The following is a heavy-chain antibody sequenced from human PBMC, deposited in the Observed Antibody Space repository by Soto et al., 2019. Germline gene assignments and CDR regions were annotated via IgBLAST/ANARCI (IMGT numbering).Heavy chain of an antibody. J-gene: IGHJ4*02. CDR3: ARRAYGSETYDY. CDR1: GYSFTSYW. D-gene: IGHD3-10*01. Sequence: GESLKISCEGSGYSFTSYWISWVRQMPGKGLEWMGRIDPSDSYTNYSPSFQGHVTISADKSISTASLQWSSLKASDTAMYYCARRAYGSETYDYWGQGTLVTVSS. V-gene: IGHV5-10-1*01. CDR2: IDPSDSYT.